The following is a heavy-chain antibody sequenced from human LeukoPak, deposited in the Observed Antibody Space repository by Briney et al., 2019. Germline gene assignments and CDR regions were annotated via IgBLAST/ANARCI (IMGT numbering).Heavy chain of an antibody. Sequence: PGGSLRLSCAASGFTFSSYSMNWVRQAPGKGLEWVSYISSSSSIIYYADSVKGRFTISRDDAKNLLYLDMNSLRAEDTAVYYCARGHTAVTRHFDFWGQGTLVTVSS. CDR1: GFTFSSYS. J-gene: IGHJ4*02. D-gene: IGHD4-17*01. V-gene: IGHV3-48*04. CDR2: ISSSSSII. CDR3: ARGHTAVTRHFDF.